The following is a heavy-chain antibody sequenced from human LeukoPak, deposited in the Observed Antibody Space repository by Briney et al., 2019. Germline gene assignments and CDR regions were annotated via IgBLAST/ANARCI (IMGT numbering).Heavy chain of an antibody. CDR2: IYISGSP. CDR1: GGSISRYY. Sequence: PSETLSLTCAVSGGSISRYYWSWIRETAGKGLEWIGRIYISGSPNYNPSLKSRVTMSVDTTKNQFSLKLSSVTAADTAGYYCARARYCTSPSCPYYYYYYMDVWGKGTTVTVSS. D-gene: IGHD2-2*01. J-gene: IGHJ6*03. V-gene: IGHV4-4*07. CDR3: ARARYCTSPSCPYYYYYYMDV.